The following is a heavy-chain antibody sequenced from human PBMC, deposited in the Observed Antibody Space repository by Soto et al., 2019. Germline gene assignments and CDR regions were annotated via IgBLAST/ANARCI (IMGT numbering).Heavy chain of an antibody. CDR2: IKQDGSEK. CDR1: GFTFSSYW. Sequence: GGSLRLSCAASGFTFSSYWMSCVRQAPGKGLEWVANIKQDGSEKYYVDSVKGRFTISRDNAKNSLYLQMNSLRAEDTAVYYCARDVLRFLESGVWFDPWGQGTLVTVSS. D-gene: IGHD3-3*01. CDR3: ARDVLRFLESGVWFDP. J-gene: IGHJ5*02. V-gene: IGHV3-7*01.